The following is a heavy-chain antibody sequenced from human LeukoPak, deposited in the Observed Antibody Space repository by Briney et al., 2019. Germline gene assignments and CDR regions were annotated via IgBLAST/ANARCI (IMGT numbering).Heavy chain of an antibody. V-gene: IGHV4-59*01. CDR3: ARSITSSWYGDFQH. J-gene: IGHJ1*01. D-gene: IGHD6-13*01. CDR1: GGSMSGYF. Sequence: SETLSLTCTGSGGSMSGYFWSWIRQPPGNGLEWMGYIYYSGSTNYNPSLKSRVTISVDTSKNQFSLKLSSVTAADTAVYYCARSITSSWYGDFQHWGQGTLVTVSS. CDR2: IYYSGST.